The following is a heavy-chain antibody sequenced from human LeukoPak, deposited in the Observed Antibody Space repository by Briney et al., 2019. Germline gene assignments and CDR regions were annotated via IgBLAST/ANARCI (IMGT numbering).Heavy chain of an antibody. CDR2: IWYDGSNK. Sequence: GGSLRLSCAASGFTFSSYGMHWVRQAPGKRQEWVAVIWYDGSNKYYADSVKGRFTISRDNSKNTLYPQMNSLRAEDTAVYYCAREGVRMGYYYYGMDVWGQGTTVTVSS. D-gene: IGHD2-8*01. J-gene: IGHJ6*02. V-gene: IGHV3-33*01. CDR3: AREGVRMGYYYYGMDV. CDR1: GFTFSSYG.